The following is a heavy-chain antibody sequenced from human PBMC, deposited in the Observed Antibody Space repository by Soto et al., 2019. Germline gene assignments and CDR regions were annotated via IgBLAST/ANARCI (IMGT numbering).Heavy chain of an antibody. J-gene: IGHJ4*02. CDR3: AKGGATYGLLTHDY. D-gene: IGHD3-9*01. CDR1: RFTFSNFA. CDR2: ITGTSANT. Sequence: EVQLLESGGGLVQPRGSLRLSCAASRFTFSNFAMSWVRQAPGKGLEWVSTITGTSANTYYTDSVKGRFAISRDNSQNTLYLHMKSLTTEDTAVYYCAKGGATYGLLTHDYWGQGTLVNVSS. V-gene: IGHV3-23*01.